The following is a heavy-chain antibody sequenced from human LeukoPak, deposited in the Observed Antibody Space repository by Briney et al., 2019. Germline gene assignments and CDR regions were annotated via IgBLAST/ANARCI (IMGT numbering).Heavy chain of an antibody. V-gene: IGHV1-24*01. CDR2: FDPEDGET. CDR3: ATSPWFLVYYFDY. Sequence: ASVKVSCKVSGYTLTELSMHWVRQAPGKGLEWMGGFDPEDGETIYAQKFQGRVTMTEDTSTDTAYMELSSPRSEDTAVYYCATSPWFLVYYFDYWGQGTLVTVSS. J-gene: IGHJ4*02. D-gene: IGHD2-8*01. CDR1: GYTLTELS.